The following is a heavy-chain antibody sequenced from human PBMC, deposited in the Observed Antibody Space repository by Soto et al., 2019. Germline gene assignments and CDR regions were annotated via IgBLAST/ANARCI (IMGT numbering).Heavy chain of an antibody. Sequence: GASVKVSCKASGYTFTSYGISWVRQAPGQGLEWMGWISAYNGNTNYAQKLQGRVTMTTDTSTSTAYMELRSLRSDDTAVYYCARVAWGYSYGYTGYDYWGQGTQVTVSS. V-gene: IGHV1-18*04. CDR2: ISAYNGNT. CDR1: GYTFTSYG. D-gene: IGHD5-18*01. J-gene: IGHJ4*02. CDR3: ARVAWGYSYGYTGYDY.